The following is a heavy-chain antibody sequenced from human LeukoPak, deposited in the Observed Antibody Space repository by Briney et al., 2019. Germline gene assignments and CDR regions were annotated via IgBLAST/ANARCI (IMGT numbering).Heavy chain of an antibody. D-gene: IGHD3-3*01. V-gene: IGHV4-31*03. CDR2: VFYSGST. Sequence: SETLSLTCTVSGGSISSGGYYWNWIRQHPEKGLEWLGYVFYSGSTYYNPSLKSRVTISVDTSKNQFSLRLSSVTAADMAVYYCARDGWSGLGPFDPWGQGTLVTVSS. CDR3: ARDGWSGLGPFDP. CDR1: GGSISSGGYY. J-gene: IGHJ5*02.